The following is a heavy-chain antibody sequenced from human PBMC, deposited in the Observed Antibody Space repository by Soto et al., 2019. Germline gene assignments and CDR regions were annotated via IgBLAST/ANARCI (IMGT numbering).Heavy chain of an antibody. CDR2: ISYDGRNK. Sequence: LSLTCAVSGGSISSSNWWSWVRHAPGKGLEWVALISYDGRNKYCADSVKGRFTISRDNSKNTLYLQMNSLRAEDTAVYYCARGYSSSSAAFDYWGQGTPGHRLL. CDR1: GGSISSSN. V-gene: IGHV3-30*03. J-gene: IGHJ4*02. CDR3: ARGYSSSSAAFDY. D-gene: IGHD6-13*01.